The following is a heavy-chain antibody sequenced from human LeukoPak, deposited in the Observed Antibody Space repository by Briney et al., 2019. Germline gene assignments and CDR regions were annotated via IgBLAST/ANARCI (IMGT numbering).Heavy chain of an antibody. J-gene: IGHJ6*02. CDR2: ISYDGSNK. V-gene: IGHV3-30*18. CDR1: GFTFSSYG. Sequence: GGSLRLSCAASGFTFSSYGMHWVRQAPGKGLEWVAVISYDGSNKYYADSVKGRFTISRDNSKNTLYLQMNSLRAEDTAVYYCAKFDDEYGMDVWGQGTTVTVSS. CDR3: AKFDDEYGMDV.